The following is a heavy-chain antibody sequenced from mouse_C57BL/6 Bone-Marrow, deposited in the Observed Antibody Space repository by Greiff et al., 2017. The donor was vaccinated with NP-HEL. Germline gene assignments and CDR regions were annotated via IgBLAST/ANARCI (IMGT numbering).Heavy chain of an antibody. CDR3: ARDSYYYAMDY. CDR2: ITYDGSST. V-gene: IGHV5-16*01. Sequence: EVKVVESEGGLVQPGSSMKLSCTASGFTFSDYYMAWVRQVPDKGLEWVANITYDGSSTSYLDSLKSRFIISIDKAKNILYLQMSSLTSEDTATYYCARDSYYYAMDYWGQGTSVTVSS. J-gene: IGHJ4*01. CDR1: GFTFSDYY. D-gene: IGHD2-12*01.